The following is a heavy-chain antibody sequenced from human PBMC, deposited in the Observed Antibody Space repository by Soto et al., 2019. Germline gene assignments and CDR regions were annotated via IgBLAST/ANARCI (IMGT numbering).Heavy chain of an antibody. CDR2: FYYSGST. V-gene: IGHV4-39*01. J-gene: IGHJ4*02. CDR3: ATMGTPATGLYFFDY. D-gene: IGHD2-15*01. Sequence: PSETLSLTCTVSGGSISSSSYYWGWIRQPPGKGLEWIGSFYYSGSTYYNPSLKSRVTISVDTSKNQFSLNLGFVTAGDTSVYYCATMGTPATGLYFFDYWGQGSLVTVSS. CDR1: GGSISSSSYY.